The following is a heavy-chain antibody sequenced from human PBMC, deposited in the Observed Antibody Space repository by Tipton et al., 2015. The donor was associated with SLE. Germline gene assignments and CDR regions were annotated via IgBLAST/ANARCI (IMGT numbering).Heavy chain of an antibody. CDR3: ARKGMTNRNYAFDI. Sequence: LRLSCAASGFTFSSYWMSWVRQAPGKGLEWIGYIYYSGSTNYNPSLKSRVTISVDTSKNQFSLKLSSVTAADTAVYYCARKGMTNRNYAFDIWGQGTMVTVSS. CDR2: IYYSGST. J-gene: IGHJ3*02. V-gene: IGHV4-59*01. CDR1: GFTFSSYW. D-gene: IGHD1-14*01.